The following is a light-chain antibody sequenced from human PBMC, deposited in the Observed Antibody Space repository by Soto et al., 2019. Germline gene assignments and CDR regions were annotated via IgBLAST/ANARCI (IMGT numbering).Light chain of an antibody. CDR1: QSVSTNF. CDR2: GAS. Sequence: EIVLTQSPGTLSLSPGEGATLSCRASQSVSTNFFAWYQQKPGQAPRLHIYGASTRATGIPDRFSGSGSGTDFTLTISRLEPEDFAVNYCQQYGRTSWTFGQGTKVEIK. V-gene: IGKV3-20*01. CDR3: QQYGRTSWT. J-gene: IGKJ1*01.